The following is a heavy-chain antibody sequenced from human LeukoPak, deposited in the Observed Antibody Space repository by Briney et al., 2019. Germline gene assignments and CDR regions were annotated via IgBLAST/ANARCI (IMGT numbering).Heavy chain of an antibody. Sequence: ASVKVSCKASGGTFSRYAISWVRQAPGQGLEWMGRIIPIFGTANYAQKFQGRVTITTDESTSTAYMELSSLRSEDTAVYYCARGFWSGYYFDYWGQGTLVTVSS. CDR2: IIPIFGTA. V-gene: IGHV1-69*05. J-gene: IGHJ4*02. CDR1: GGTFSRYA. CDR3: ARGFWSGYYFDY. D-gene: IGHD3-3*01.